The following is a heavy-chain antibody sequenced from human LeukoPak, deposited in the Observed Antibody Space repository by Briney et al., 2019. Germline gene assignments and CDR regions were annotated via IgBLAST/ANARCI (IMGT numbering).Heavy chain of an antibody. Sequence: GGSLRLSYAASGFNVSNNYMGWDRQAPGKGLEWVSVIYSAGSPYYADSVKGRFTISRDNSKNTLYLQVNSLRAEDTAVYYCARDQGDYYYYGMDVWGQGTTVTVSS. CDR3: ARDQGDYYYYGMDV. J-gene: IGHJ6*02. D-gene: IGHD3-10*01. V-gene: IGHV3-53*01. CDR2: IYSAGSP. CDR1: GFNVSNNY.